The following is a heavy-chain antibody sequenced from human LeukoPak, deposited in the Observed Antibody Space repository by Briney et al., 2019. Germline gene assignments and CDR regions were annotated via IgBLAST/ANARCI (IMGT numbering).Heavy chain of an antibody. Sequence: SETLSLTCTVSGGSVSSPDDYWGWIRQPPGKGLEWSGSIFFTGNTLYNPSLTSRVPMSIDLSKNQFTLRLSSVTAADTAVYYCARHSHRRGNAFEIWGPGTMVTVSS. V-gene: IGHV4-39*01. D-gene: IGHD3-16*02. CDR2: IFFTGNT. CDR1: GGSVSSPDDY. CDR3: ARHSHRRGNAFEI. J-gene: IGHJ3*02.